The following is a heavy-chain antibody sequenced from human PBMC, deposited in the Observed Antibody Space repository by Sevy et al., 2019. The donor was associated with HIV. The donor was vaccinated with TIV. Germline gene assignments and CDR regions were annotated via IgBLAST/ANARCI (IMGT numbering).Heavy chain of an antibody. V-gene: IGHV4-59*11. CDR2: IYYSGST. D-gene: IGHD1-1*01. J-gene: IGHJ4*02. CDR1: DGSISSHY. CDR3: ARLLRYNPCFDY. Sequence: SETLSLTCTVSDGSISSHYWSWIRQPPGMGLQWIGYIYYSGSTNYNPSLKSRVTMSLDTSKNQFSLKLSSVTAADTAMYYCARLLRYNPCFDYWGQGALVTVSS.